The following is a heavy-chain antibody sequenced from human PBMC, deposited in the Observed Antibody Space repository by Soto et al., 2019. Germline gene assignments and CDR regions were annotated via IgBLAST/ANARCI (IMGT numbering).Heavy chain of an antibody. V-gene: IGHV4-38-2*01. D-gene: IGHD3-3*01. CDR3: AARGYDFWSGYYTPVGHWFDP. CDR2: IYHSGST. CDR1: GYSISSGYY. Sequence: ETLSLTCAVSGYSISSGYYWGWIRQPPGKGLEWIGSIYHSGSTYYNPSLKSRVTISVDTSKNQFSLKLSSVTAADTAVYYCAARGYDFWSGYYTPVGHWFDPWGQGTLVTVSS. J-gene: IGHJ5*02.